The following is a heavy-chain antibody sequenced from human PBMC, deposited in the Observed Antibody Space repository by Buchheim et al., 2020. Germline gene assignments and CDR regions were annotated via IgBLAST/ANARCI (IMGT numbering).Heavy chain of an antibody. CDR1: GGSISSYY. CDR2: IYYSGST. Sequence: QVQLQESGPRLVKPSETLSLTCTVSGGSISSYYWSWIRQPPGKGLEWIGYIYYSGSTYYNPSLKSRVTLSVDTSKNQFSLKLSSVTAADTAVYYCARSRALRFGELWGQGTL. D-gene: IGHD3-10*01. CDR3: ARSRALRFGEL. J-gene: IGHJ4*02. V-gene: IGHV4-59*08.